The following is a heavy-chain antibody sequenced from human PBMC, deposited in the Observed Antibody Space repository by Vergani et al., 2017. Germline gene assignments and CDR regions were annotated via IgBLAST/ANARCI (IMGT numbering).Heavy chain of an antibody. V-gene: IGHV3-23*01. J-gene: IGHJ5*01. Sequence: EVQLLESGGDLVQPGGSLRLSCAASGFSFTTYAMSWVRQAPGKGLEWVSTINTNGDYTLYGDSVKGRFTISRDNSKSTLYLQMNSLRAEETAIYYCAKGCWKYWFDSWGQGTLVIVS. CDR2: INTNGDYT. D-gene: IGHD1-1*01. CDR3: AKGCWKYWFDS. CDR1: GFSFTTYA.